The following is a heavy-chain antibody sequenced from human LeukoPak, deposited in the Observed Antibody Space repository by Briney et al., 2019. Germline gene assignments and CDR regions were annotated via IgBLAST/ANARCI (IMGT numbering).Heavy chain of an antibody. Sequence: GASVQVSCKASGGTFSSYAISWVRQAPGQGLEWMGGIIPIFGTANYAQKFQGRVTITADESTSTAYMELSSLRSEDTAVYYCARDRVVVPAAFDYWGQGTLVTVSS. J-gene: IGHJ4*02. CDR3: ARDRVVVPAAFDY. CDR1: GGTFSSYA. V-gene: IGHV1-69*13. CDR2: IIPIFGTA. D-gene: IGHD2-2*01.